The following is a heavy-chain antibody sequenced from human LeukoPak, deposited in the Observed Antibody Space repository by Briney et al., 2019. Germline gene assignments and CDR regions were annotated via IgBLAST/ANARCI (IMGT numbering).Heavy chain of an antibody. D-gene: IGHD4-4*01. Sequence: GESLQISCKGSGYSFTSYWIGWVRQLPGKGLEWMGIIYPGDSDTRYSPSFQGQVTISADRSISTAYLQWSSLKASDTAMYYCARSTDYSNFDFDYWGQGTLVTVSS. CDR2: IYPGDSDT. CDR1: GYSFTSYW. V-gene: IGHV5-51*01. J-gene: IGHJ4*02. CDR3: ARSTDYSNFDFDY.